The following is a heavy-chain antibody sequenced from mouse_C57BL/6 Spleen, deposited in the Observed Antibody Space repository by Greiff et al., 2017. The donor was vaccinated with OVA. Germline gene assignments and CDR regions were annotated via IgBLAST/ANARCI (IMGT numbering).Heavy chain of an antibody. CDR2: ISSGGSYT. V-gene: IGHV5-6*01. CDR3: ARQGSGNYFDY. CDR1: GFTFSSYG. D-gene: IGHD1-3*01. J-gene: IGHJ2*01. Sequence: EVQLVESGGDLVKPGGSLKLSCAASGFTFSSYGMSWVRQTPDKRLEWVATISSGGSYTYYPDSVKGRFTISRDNAKNTLYLQRSSLKSEDTARYYCARQGSGNYFDYWGQGTTLTVSS.